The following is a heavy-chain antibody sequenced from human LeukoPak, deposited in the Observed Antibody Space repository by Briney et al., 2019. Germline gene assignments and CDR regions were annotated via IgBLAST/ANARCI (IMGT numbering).Heavy chain of an antibody. V-gene: IGHV4-4*07. CDR2: IYTSGST. Sequence: SETLSLTCTVSGGSMRDYYWSWIRQPAGKGLEGIGRIYTSGSTNYNPSLKSRVTISVDTSKNQFSPKLSSVTAADTAVYYCARGQKYRSGYTVTELGSGYFDYWGQGTLVTVSS. J-gene: IGHJ4*02. D-gene: IGHD5-18*01. CDR1: GGSMRDYY. CDR3: ARGQKYRSGYTVTELGSGYFDY.